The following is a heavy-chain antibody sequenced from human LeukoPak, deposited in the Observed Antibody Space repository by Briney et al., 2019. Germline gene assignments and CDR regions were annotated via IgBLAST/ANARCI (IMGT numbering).Heavy chain of an antibody. V-gene: IGHV4-34*01. CDR3: ARRQSNSPDY. CDR1: GGSFSGYY. Sequence: SETLSLTCAVCGGSFSGYYWSLIRQPPGKGLGWIGEINHSGSTNYNPSLKSRVTISVDTSKNQFSLKLSFVTAADTAVYYCARRQSNSPDYWGQGTLVTVSS. D-gene: IGHD1-1*01. J-gene: IGHJ4*02. CDR2: INHSGST.